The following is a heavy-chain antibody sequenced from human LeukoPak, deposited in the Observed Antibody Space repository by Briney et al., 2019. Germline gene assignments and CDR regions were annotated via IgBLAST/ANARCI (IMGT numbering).Heavy chain of an antibody. J-gene: IGHJ4*02. D-gene: IGHD1-26*01. Sequence: SETLPLTCAVYGGSFSGYYWSWIRQPPGKGLEWIGEINHSGSTNYNPSLKSRVTISVDTSKNQFSLKLSSVTAADTAVYYCASFTIVEAGGPFDYWGQGTLVTVSS. CDR2: INHSGST. V-gene: IGHV4-34*01. CDR1: GGSFSGYY. CDR3: ASFTIVEAGGPFDY.